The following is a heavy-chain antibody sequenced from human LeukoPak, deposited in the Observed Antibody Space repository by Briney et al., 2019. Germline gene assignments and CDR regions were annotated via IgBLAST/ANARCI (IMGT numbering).Heavy chain of an antibody. CDR2: IYFSGST. D-gene: IGHD3-3*01. Sequence: SQTLSLTCTVSGGSISSTGYYWSWIRQHPGKGLEWVGYIYFSGSTYYHPSLKSRITMSADTSKNQFSLKLSSVTAADTAAYYCARGNTVFGLVAHLDYWGQGTLVTVSS. CDR3: ARGNTVFGLVAHLDY. V-gene: IGHV4-31*03. CDR1: GGSISSTGYY. J-gene: IGHJ4*02.